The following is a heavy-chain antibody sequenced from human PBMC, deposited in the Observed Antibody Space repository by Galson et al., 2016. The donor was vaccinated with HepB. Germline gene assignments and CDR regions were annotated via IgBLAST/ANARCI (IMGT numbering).Heavy chain of an antibody. CDR3: ARGGHCTNGVCDVHDY. Sequence: SVKVSCKASGYIFRNYGITWVRQAPGQGLEWMGWISPYDGRKNYAQNAQDRVTMTTDTSTSTAYMELRSLGPDDTAVYFCARGGHCTNGVCDVHDYWGQGTPVTVSS. V-gene: IGHV1-18*01. CDR1: GYIFRNYG. D-gene: IGHD2-8*01. J-gene: IGHJ4*02. CDR2: ISPYDGRK.